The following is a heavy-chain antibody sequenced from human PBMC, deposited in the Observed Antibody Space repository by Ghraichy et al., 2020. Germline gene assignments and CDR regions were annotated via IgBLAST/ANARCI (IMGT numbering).Heavy chain of an antibody. J-gene: IGHJ5*02. D-gene: IGHD3-16*01. CDR1: AVTFSNYW. Sequence: GGSLRLSCVGSAVTFSNYWMAWVRQAPGKGLEWVANIKQDGSVKFYVDSVKGRFTISRDNTANSLYLEMHSLRVEDTALYYCAPYISSSGWFDPWGQGTLVTVSS. CDR2: IKQDGSVK. V-gene: IGHV3-7*01. CDR3: APYISSSGWFDP.